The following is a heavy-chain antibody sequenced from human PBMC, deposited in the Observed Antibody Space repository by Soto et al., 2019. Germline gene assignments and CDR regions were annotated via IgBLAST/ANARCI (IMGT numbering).Heavy chain of an antibody. CDR3: ARYNYVSGFYNPDY. D-gene: IGHD3-10*01. J-gene: IGHJ4*02. Sequence: GGSLRLSCVAYGFIFRNYWMNWVRQVPGKGLLWVSRISPDGSRTNYADSAEGRFTISRDNAKNTLYLQVNSLRVEDTAVYYCARYNYVSGFYNPDYWGQGT. V-gene: IGHV3-74*01. CDR2: ISPDGSRT. CDR1: GFIFRNYW.